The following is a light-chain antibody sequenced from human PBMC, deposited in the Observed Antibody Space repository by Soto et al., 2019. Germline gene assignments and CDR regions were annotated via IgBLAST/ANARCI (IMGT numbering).Light chain of an antibody. J-gene: IGKJ2*01. Sequence: EIVLTQSPATLSLSPGERATLSCRASQSVSSYLAWYQQKPGQAPRLLIYDASSRATAIPARFSGSGSGTDFTLTISSPEPEDFAVYYCQQRSNWYTFGQGTKLEIK. V-gene: IGKV3-11*01. CDR2: DAS. CDR1: QSVSSY. CDR3: QQRSNWYT.